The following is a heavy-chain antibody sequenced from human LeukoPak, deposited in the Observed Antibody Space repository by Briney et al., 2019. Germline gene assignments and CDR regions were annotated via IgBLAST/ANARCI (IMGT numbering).Heavy chain of an antibody. CDR2: INHSGST. CDR1: GGSFSGYY. V-gene: IGHV4-34*01. J-gene: IGHJ5*02. CDR3: ASLRIITMIVVVRSLPP. D-gene: IGHD3-22*01. Sequence: PSETLSLTCAVYGGSFSGYYWSWIRQPPGKGLEWIGEINHSGSTNYNPSLKSRVTISADTSKNQFSLKLSSVTAADTAVYYCASLRIITMIVVVRSLPPWGQGTLVTVSS.